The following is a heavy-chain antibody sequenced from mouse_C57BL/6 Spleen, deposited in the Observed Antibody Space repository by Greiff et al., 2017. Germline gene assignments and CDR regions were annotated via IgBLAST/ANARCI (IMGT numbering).Heavy chain of an antibody. Sequence: QVQLQQPGTELVKPGASVKLSCKASGYTFTSYWMHWVKQRPGQGLEWIGNITPSNGGTNYNEKFKSKATLTVDKSSSTAYMQLSSLTSEDSAFYYCARSWGYYYSSTYFDYWGQGTTRTVSS. D-gene: IGHD1-1*01. CDR1: GYTFTSYW. V-gene: IGHV1-53*01. CDR3: ARSWGYYYSSTYFDY. J-gene: IGHJ2*01. CDR2: ITPSNGGT.